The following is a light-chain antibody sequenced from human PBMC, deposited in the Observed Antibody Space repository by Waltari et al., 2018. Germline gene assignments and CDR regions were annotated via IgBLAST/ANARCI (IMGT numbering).Light chain of an antibody. CDR1: QSISNF. CDR3: KQSYITPFT. J-gene: IGKJ3*01. Sequence: DIQMTQSPSSLSASVGDRVSITCRARQSISNFLNWYQQKPGKAPKLLIYSASTLQSGVPSRFSGSGSGTDFTLTISSLQPEDFATYFCKQSYITPFTFGPGTKVDIK. CDR2: SAS. V-gene: IGKV1-39*01.